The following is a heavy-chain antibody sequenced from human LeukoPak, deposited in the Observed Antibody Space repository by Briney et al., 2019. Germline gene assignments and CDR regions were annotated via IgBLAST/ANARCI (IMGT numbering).Heavy chain of an antibody. D-gene: IGHD3-3*01. V-gene: IGHV4-59*01. J-gene: IGHJ6*02. Sequence: SETLSLTCTVSGGSISSYYWSWIRQPPGKGLEWIGYIYYSGSTNYNPSLKGRVTISVDTSKNQFSLKLSSVTAADTAVYYCARSGDFWSGYTYSSYYYYYGMDVWGQGTTVTVSS. CDR3: ARSGDFWSGYTYSSYYYYYGMDV. CDR1: GGSISSYY. CDR2: IYYSGST.